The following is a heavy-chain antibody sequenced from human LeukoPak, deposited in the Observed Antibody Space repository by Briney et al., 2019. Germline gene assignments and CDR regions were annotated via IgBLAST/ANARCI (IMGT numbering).Heavy chain of an antibody. J-gene: IGHJ5*02. V-gene: IGHV3-74*01. D-gene: IGHD3-10*01. Sequence: GGSLRLSCAASGFTFSSYWMHWVRQAPGKGLVWVSRINSDGSSTSYADSVKGRFTISRDNAKNTLYLQMNSLRAEDTAVYYCARHCYGSGSPNLFDPWGQGTLVTVSS. CDR1: GFTFSSYW. CDR2: INSDGSST. CDR3: ARHCYGSGSPNLFDP.